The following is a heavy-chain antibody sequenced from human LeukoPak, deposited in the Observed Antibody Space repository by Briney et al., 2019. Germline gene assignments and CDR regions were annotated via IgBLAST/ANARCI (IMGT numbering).Heavy chain of an antibody. CDR2: ISSSSSTI. D-gene: IGHD1-26*01. CDR3: AKGGSYFDY. V-gene: IGHV3-48*04. CDR1: GFTFSIYS. Sequence: GGSLRLSCAASGFTFSIYSMSWVRQAPGKGLEWVSYISSSSSTISYADSVKGRFTISRDNSKNSLYLQMNSLRTEDTALYYCAKGGSYFDYWGQGTLVTVSS. J-gene: IGHJ4*02.